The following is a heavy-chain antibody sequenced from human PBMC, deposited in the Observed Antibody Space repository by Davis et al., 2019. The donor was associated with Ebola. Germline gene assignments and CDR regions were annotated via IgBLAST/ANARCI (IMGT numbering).Heavy chain of an antibody. J-gene: IGHJ4*02. CDR3: AKCDYGDYGIDY. Sequence: AISGSGGSTYYADSVKGRFTISRDNSKNTLYLQMNSLRAEDTAVYYCAKCDYGDYGIDYWGQGTLVTVSS. CDR2: ISGSGGST. V-gene: IGHV3-23*01. D-gene: IGHD4-17*01.